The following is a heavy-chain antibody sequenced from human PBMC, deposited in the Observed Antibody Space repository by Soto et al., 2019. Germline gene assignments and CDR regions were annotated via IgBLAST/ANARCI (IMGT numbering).Heavy chain of an antibody. CDR1: GFTFSSYG. CDR3: AKEDTADFWSGYYYYYYGMDV. J-gene: IGHJ6*02. D-gene: IGHD3-3*01. V-gene: IGHV3-30*18. Sequence: QVQLVESGGGVVQPGRSLRLSCAASGFTFSSYGMHWVRQAPGKGLEWVAVISYDGSNKYYADSVKGRFTISRDNSKNTLYLQMNSLRAEDTAVYYCAKEDTADFWSGYYYYYYGMDVWGQGTTVTVSS. CDR2: ISYDGSNK.